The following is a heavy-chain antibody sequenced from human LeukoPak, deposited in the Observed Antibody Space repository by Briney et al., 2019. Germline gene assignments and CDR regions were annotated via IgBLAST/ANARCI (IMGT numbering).Heavy chain of an antibody. CDR3: ARGPRGWHGLMDV. CDR1: GGTFSSYA. V-gene: IGHV1-3*01. CDR2: INAGNGNT. J-gene: IGHJ6*02. Sequence: ASVKVSCKASGGTFSSYAISWVRQAPGQGLEWMGWINAGNGNTKYSQKFQGRVTITRDTSASTAYMELSSLRSEDTAVYYCARGPRGWHGLMDVWGQGTTVTVSS. D-gene: IGHD2-15*01.